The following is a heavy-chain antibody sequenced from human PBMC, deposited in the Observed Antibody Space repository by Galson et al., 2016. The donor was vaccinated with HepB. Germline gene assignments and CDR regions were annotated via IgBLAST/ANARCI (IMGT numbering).Heavy chain of an antibody. Sequence: SLRLSCAVSGFTFRSYWMSWVRQAPGRGLEWVANIKQDGSEKYYLDSVKGRFTISRDNAKNSLSLQMNSLRVEDTAVYYCARDSWDIVVVSPAMFTFDIWGQGILVSVSS. V-gene: IGHV3-7*01. J-gene: IGHJ4*02. CDR2: IKQDGSEK. CDR1: GFTFRSYW. D-gene: IGHD2-2*01. CDR3: ARDSWDIVVVSPAMFTFDI.